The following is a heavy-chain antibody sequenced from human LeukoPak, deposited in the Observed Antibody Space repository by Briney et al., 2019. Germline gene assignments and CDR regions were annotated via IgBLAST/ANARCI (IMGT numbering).Heavy chain of an antibody. CDR2: IKDDGSER. Sequence: GGSLRLSCAASGFTFTNAWMSWVRQAPGKGLEWVTNIKDDGSERYYVDSVKGRFTISRDNAKNSLYLQMNSLRAEDTAVYYCASSGIVAVPGTDYFDYWGQGTLVTVSS. D-gene: IGHD6-19*01. V-gene: IGHV3-7*02. CDR1: GFTFTNAW. CDR3: ASSGIVAVPGTDYFDY. J-gene: IGHJ4*02.